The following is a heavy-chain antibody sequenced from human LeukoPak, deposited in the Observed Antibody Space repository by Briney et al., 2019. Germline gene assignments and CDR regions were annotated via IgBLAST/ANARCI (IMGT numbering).Heavy chain of an antibody. CDR1: GGTFSSYA. J-gene: IGHJ5*02. V-gene: IGHV1-69*13. CDR3: ARNRITIFGVVIIPNNWFDP. D-gene: IGHD3-3*01. CDR2: IIPIFGTA. Sequence: SVKVSCKASGGTFSSYAISWVRQAPGQGLEWMGGIIPIFGTANYAQKFQGRVTITADESTSTAYMELSSLRSEDTAVYYCARNRITIFGVVIIPNNWFDPWGQGTLVTVPS.